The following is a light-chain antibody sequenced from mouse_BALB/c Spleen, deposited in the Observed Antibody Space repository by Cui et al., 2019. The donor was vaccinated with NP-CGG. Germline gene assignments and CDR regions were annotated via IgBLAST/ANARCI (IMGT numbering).Light chain of an antibody. Sequence: QAVVTQESALTTSPGETVTLTCRSSTGAVTTSNYANWVQEKPDHLFTGLIGGTNNRAPGVPARFSGSLIGDKAALTMTGAQTEDEAIYFCALWNSNYWVFGGGTKLTVL. V-gene: IGLV1*01. J-gene: IGLJ1*01. CDR3: ALWNSNYWV. CDR2: GTN. CDR1: TGAVTTSNY.